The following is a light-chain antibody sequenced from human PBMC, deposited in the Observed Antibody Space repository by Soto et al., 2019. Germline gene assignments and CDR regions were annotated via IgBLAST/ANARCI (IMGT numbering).Light chain of an antibody. V-gene: IGLV2-14*01. Sequence: QSALTQPASVSGSPGQSITIPCTGTNSDVGAYNYVSWYQHHPGKAPKLMIYEVFTRSSGVSSRFSGSKSGSTAPLTISGLQAEDEADYYCTSYTTTNTLYVFGTGTKV. CDR3: TSYTTTNTLYV. CDR1: NSDVGAYNY. CDR2: EVF. J-gene: IGLJ1*01.